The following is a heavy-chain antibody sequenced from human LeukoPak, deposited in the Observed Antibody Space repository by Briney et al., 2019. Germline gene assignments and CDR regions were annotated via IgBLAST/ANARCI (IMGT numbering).Heavy chain of an antibody. CDR2: INSDGSRT. D-gene: IGHD6-19*01. CDR3: TREGSSDWYGLPQNWFDP. V-gene: IGHV3-74*01. CDR1: GFTFSNYW. Sequence: AGGSLRLSCAASGFTFSNYWMHWVRQAPGKGLVWVSRINSDGSRTSYADSVKGRFTISRDNAKNMLYLQMNSLRAEDTAVYYCTREGSSDWYGLPQNWFDPWGQGTLVTVSS. J-gene: IGHJ5*02.